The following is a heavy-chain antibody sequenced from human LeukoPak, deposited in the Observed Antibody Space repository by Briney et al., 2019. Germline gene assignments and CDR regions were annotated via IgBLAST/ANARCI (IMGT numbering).Heavy chain of an antibody. Sequence: ASVKVSCKASEYTFTGYYMHWVRQAPGQGLEWMGRINPNSGGTNYAQKFQDRVTMTRDTSISTAYMELNILRSEDTAVYYCARTAPYAGSWNAKANSYYFDYWGQGSLVTVSS. CDR3: ARTAPYAGSWNAKANSYYFDY. CDR2: INPNSGGT. J-gene: IGHJ4*02. V-gene: IGHV1-2*06. D-gene: IGHD1-1*01. CDR1: EYTFTGYY.